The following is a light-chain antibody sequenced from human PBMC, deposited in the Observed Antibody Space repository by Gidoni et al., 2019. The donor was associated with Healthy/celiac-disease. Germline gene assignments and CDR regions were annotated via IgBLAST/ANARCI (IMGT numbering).Light chain of an antibody. J-gene: IGKJ3*01. CDR1: QAISIY. V-gene: IGKV1-9*01. CDR2: GAT. Sequence: DTQVTESPSFLSASVGDRVTIACRASQAISIYLVWYQQKPERAPNLLICGATTLQSGVPSRFSGSGSGTEFTLTISSLQPEDFATYYYQHLNILPRTFGPXTKVDI. CDR3: QHLNILPRT.